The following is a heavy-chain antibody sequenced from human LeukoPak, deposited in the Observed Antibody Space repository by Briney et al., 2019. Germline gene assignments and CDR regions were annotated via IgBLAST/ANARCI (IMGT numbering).Heavy chain of an antibody. V-gene: IGHV4-59*08. J-gene: IGHJ4*02. CDR3: ARHLIAVAGPFDY. CDR1: GGSISGYY. Sequence: SETLSLTCTVSGGSISGYYWSWVRQPPGKGLEWSGCIYYSGSTNYNPSLKSRVTISVDTSKNQFSLKLSSVTAADTAVYYCARHLIAVAGPFDYWGQGTLVTVSS. CDR2: IYYSGST. D-gene: IGHD6-19*01.